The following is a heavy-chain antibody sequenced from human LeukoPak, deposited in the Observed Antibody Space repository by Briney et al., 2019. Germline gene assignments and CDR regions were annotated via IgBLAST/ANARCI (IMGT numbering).Heavy chain of an antibody. CDR3: ARDRWDFFSSSWAPFDY. V-gene: IGHV3-48*03. J-gene: IGHJ4*02. Sequence: GGSLRLSCAASGFTFSSYEMNWVRQAPGKGLEWVSYISSSGSTKYYADSVKGRFTISRDNSKNTFYLQMNSLRTEDAAVYYCARDRWDFFSSSWAPFDYWGQGTLVTVSS. CDR1: GFTFSSYE. D-gene: IGHD6-13*01. CDR2: ISSSGSTK.